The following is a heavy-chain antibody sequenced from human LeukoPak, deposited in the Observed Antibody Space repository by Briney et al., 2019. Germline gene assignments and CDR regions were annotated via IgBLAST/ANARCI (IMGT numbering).Heavy chain of an antibody. J-gene: IGHJ1*01. CDR3: GRAFPPLRTSSAGDL. CDR2: ISGRSSHI. CDR1: GFSFSDYD. V-gene: IGHV3-21*01. D-gene: IGHD3-16*01. Sequence: GGSLRLSCSASGFSFSDYDMNWVRQAPGKGLEWVSAISGRSSHIYYGESVKGRFIISRDNAKNSLYLQMDSLGVEDTAVYYCGRAFPPLRTSSAGDLWGQGTLVIVSS.